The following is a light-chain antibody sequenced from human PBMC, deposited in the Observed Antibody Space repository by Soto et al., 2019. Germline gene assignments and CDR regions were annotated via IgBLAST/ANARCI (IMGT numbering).Light chain of an antibody. Sequence: EIVLTQSPATLSLSPGERATLSCGASQSVSSNYLAWYQQKPGQAPRLLIYDASTRATGIPDRFSGSGSGTDFTLTISRLEPEDFALYYCQQYGSSPPYSFGQGTKLEIK. CDR1: QSVSSNY. CDR2: DAS. V-gene: IGKV3D-20*01. J-gene: IGKJ2*03. CDR3: QQYGSSPPYS.